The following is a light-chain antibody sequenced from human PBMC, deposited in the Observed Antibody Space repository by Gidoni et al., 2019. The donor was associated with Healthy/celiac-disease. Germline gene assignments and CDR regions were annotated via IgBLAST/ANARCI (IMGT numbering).Light chain of an antibody. Sequence: DIQMTQSPSYLSASVGDRVTITCRASQSISSYLNWYQQKPGKAPKLLIYAASSLQSGVPSRFSGSGSGKDFTLTISSLQPEDFATYYCQQSYSTPITFXQXTRLEIK. J-gene: IGKJ5*01. CDR1: QSISSY. CDR2: AAS. CDR3: QQSYSTPIT. V-gene: IGKV1-39*01.